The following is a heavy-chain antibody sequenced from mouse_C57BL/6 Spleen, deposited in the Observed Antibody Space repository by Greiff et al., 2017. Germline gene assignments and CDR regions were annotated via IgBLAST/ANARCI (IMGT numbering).Heavy chain of an antibody. CDR3: TTGGSSPY. Sequence: EVKLMESGAELVRPGASVKLSCTASGFNIKDDYMHWVKQRPEQGLEWIGWIDPENGDTEYASKFQGKATITADTSSNTAYLQLSSLTSEDTAVYYCTTGGSSPYWGQGTLVTVSA. V-gene: IGHV14-4*01. CDR2: IDPENGDT. J-gene: IGHJ3*01. CDR1: GFNIKDDY. D-gene: IGHD1-1*01.